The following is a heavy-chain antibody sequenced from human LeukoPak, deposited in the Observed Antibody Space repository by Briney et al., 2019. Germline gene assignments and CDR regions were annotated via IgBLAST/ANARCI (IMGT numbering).Heavy chain of an antibody. CDR3: AKDADTATIIYWYFDL. Sequence: PGRSLRLSCTASGFTFSSFGMHWVRQAPGKGLEWVGVISDDGSNTYYADSVKGRFTISRDNSKNTLFLQMNSLRAEDTAVYYCAKDADTATIIYWYFDLWGRGTLVTVSS. CDR1: GFTFSSFG. J-gene: IGHJ2*01. D-gene: IGHD5-18*01. V-gene: IGHV3-30*18. CDR2: ISDDGSNT.